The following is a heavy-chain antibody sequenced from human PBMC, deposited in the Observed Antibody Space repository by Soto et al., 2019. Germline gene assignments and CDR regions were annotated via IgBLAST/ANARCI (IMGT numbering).Heavy chain of an antibody. D-gene: IGHD2-2*01. CDR2: IYYSGST. Sequence: PSETLSLTCTVSGGSISSSSYYWGWIRQPPGKGLEWIGSIYYSGSTYYNPSLKSRVTISVDTSKNQFSLKLSSVTAADTAVYYCARGEKDCSSTSCYRGNNWFDPWGQGTLVTVSS. CDR1: GGSISSSSYY. CDR3: ARGEKDCSSTSCYRGNNWFDP. V-gene: IGHV4-39*01. J-gene: IGHJ5*02.